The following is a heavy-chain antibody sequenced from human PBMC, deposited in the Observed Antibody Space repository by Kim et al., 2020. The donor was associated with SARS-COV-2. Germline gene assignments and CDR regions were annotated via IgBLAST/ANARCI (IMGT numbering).Heavy chain of an antibody. Sequence: KCHGRVTLTADKSTSTAYMELSSLRSEDTAVYYCARKDGTYYYYGMDVWGQGTTVTVSS. J-gene: IGHJ6*02. V-gene: IGHV1-69*02. CDR3: ARKDGTYYYYGMDV. D-gene: IGHD1-26*01.